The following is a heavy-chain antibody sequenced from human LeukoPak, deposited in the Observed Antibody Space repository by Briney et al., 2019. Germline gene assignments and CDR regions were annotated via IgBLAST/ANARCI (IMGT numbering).Heavy chain of an antibody. CDR3: ASAGDRGSGDY. V-gene: IGHV4-4*07. CDR1: GGSISSYY. J-gene: IGHJ4*02. CDR2: IYTSGST. D-gene: IGHD1-26*01. Sequence: TSSETLSPTCTVSGGSISSYYWSWIRQPAGKGLESIGRIYTSGSTNYNPSLKSRVTMSVDTSKNQFSLKLSSVTAADTAVYYSASAGDRGSGDYWGQGTLVTVSS.